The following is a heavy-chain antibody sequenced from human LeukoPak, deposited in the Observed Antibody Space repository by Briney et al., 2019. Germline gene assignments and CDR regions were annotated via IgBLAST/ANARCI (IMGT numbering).Heavy chain of an antibody. J-gene: IGHJ4*02. V-gene: IGHV3-30*18. CDR2: ISHDGSNP. CDR1: GFTFSSYG. Sequence: PGGSLRLSCAASGFTFSSYGMHWVRQAPGKGLEWVAVISHDGSNPYYADSVKGRFTISRDNSKNTLYLQMSSLRAEDTAVYFCAKTHYYDSSGVPGDYWGQGTLVTVSS. D-gene: IGHD3-22*01. CDR3: AKTHYYDSSGVPGDY.